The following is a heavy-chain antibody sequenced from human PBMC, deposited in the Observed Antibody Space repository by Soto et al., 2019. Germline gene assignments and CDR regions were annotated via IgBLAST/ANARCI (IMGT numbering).Heavy chain of an antibody. CDR2: INPNSGGT. J-gene: IGHJ5*02. CDR3: ARQGSGSNWLDP. D-gene: IGHD3-10*01. CDR1: GYIFTVYY. Sequence: QVQLVQSGAEVKKPGASVKVSCKASGYIFTVYYMHWVRQAPGQGLEWMGWINPNSGGTNYAQKFQGRVTMTRDTSIRTAYMELRRLRSDDTAVYYCARQGSGSNWLDPWGQGTLVTVSS. V-gene: IGHV1-2*02.